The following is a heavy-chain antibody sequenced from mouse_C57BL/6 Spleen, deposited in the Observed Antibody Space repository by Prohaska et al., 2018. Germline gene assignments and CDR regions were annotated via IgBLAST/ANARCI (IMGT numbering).Heavy chain of an antibody. CDR2: IHPNSGST. Sequence: QVQLQQPGAELVKPGASVKLSCKASGYTFTSYWMHWVQPRPGQGLEWIGMIHPNSGSTNYKEKFKSKATLTVDKSTSTAYMQLSRLTAEDAAVYYCARPVVDYWYFDDWGTGTTVTVSS. CDR1: GYTFTSYW. J-gene: IGHJ1*03. CDR3: ARPVVDYWYFDD. V-gene: IGHV1-64*01. D-gene: IGHD1-1*01.